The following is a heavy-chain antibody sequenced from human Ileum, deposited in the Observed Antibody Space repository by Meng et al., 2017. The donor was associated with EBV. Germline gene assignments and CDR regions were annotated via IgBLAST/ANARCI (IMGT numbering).Heavy chain of an antibody. CDR3: AGGRAGYGGYKT. J-gene: IGHJ4*02. Sequence: VSLRGTGQGPVKPSETPSLPCTVISGAVSSCDYHWSWIRQPPGKGWEWIGYILSGSTNYDPSLTNRVIVSVDTSKIHFSLKLSSVTAADTAVHYCAGGRAGYGGYKTWGQGTLVTVSS. CDR2: ILSGST. D-gene: IGHD5-12*01. CDR1: SGAVSSCDYH. V-gene: IGHV4-61*03.